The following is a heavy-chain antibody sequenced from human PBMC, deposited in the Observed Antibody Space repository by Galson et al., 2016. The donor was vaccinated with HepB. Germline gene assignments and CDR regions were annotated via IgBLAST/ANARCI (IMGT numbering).Heavy chain of an antibody. J-gene: IGHJ4*02. CDR3: AHGSGWPFDY. CDR1: GFSLTTTAVG. D-gene: IGHD6-19*01. CDR2: IYWNDDN. Sequence: PALVKPTQTLTLTCTFSGFSLTTTAVGVGWFRQPPGKALEWLALIYWNDDNHYSPSLRSRLTLTKDTSKNHVVLTMTNMDPVETATYYCAHGSGWPFDYWGQGTLVTFSS. V-gene: IGHV2-5*01.